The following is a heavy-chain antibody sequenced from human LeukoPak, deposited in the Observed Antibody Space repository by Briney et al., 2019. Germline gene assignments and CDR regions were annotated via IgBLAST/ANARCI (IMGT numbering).Heavy chain of an antibody. CDR3: ARDIVVVVAASHYYYYYGMDV. CDR2: INTDGSSP. CDR1: GFTFSAYW. J-gene: IGHJ6*02. Sequence: GGSLRLSCAASGFTFSAYWMHWVRQAPGKGLVWVSRINTDGSSPTYAASVKGRLTISRDNAKNTLYLQMNSLTAEDTAVYYCARDIVVVVAASHYYYYYGMDVWGQGTTVTVSS. V-gene: IGHV3-74*01. D-gene: IGHD2-15*01.